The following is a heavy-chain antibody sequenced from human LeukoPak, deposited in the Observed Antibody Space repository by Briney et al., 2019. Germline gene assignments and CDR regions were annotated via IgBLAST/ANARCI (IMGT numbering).Heavy chain of an antibody. D-gene: IGHD2/OR15-2a*01. CDR1: GGAIKSYY. J-gene: IGHJ4*02. Sequence: SETLCLNCTVSGGAIKSYYLSWIRQPPGKGLEWFGYIYYSGSTNYNPSLKSRVTISVDTSKNQFSLKLSSVTATDTAVYYCARLDFYAAGFFEYWGRGTLVTVSS. CDR3: ARLDFYAAGFFEY. CDR2: IYYSGST. V-gene: IGHV4-59*08.